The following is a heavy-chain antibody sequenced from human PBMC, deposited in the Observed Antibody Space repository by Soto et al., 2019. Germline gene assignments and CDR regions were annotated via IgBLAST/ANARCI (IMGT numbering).Heavy chain of an antibody. CDR3: ARDYASGVAGPIRYGMDV. CDR1: GFTFSSYE. CDR2: ISSSGSTI. D-gene: IGHD6-19*01. Sequence: LRLSCAASGFTFSSYEMNWVRQAPGKGLEWVSYISSSGSTIYYADSVKGRFTISRDNAKNSLYLQMNSLRAEDTAVYYCARDYASGVAGPIRYGMDVWGQGTTVTVSS. V-gene: IGHV3-48*03. J-gene: IGHJ6*02.